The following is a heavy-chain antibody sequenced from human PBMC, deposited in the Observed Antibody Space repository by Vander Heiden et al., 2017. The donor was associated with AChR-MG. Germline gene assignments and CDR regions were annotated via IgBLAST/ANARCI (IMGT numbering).Heavy chain of an antibody. Sequence: QLQLVESGGGVVQPGGSLRLSCAASGFTFSSYGMHWVRQAPGKGLEWVAFIRYDGSNKYYADSVKGRFTISRDNSKNTLYLQMNSLRAEDTAVYYCAKDRYSSSWYLGYWGQGTLVTVSS. CDR2: IRYDGSNK. J-gene: IGHJ4*02. CDR3: AKDRYSSSWYLGY. D-gene: IGHD6-13*01. CDR1: GFTFSSYG. V-gene: IGHV3-30*02.